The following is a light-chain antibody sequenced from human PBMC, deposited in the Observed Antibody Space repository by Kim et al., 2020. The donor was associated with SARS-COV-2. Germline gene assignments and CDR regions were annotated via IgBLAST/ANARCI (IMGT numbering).Light chain of an antibody. CDR1: TGAVTSAYF. CDR3: LLSAGGAWV. J-gene: IGLJ3*02. CDR2: NTN. V-gene: IGLV7-43*01. Sequence: GTVTLTCASTTGAVTSAYFPNWFQQKPGQTPRALIYNTNNRHSWTPARFSGSLLGGKAALTLSGVQPEDEADYYCLLSAGGAWVFGGGTQLTVL.